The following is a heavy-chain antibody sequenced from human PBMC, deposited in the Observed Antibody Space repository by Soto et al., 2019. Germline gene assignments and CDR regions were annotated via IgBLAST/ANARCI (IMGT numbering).Heavy chain of an antibody. J-gene: IGHJ4*02. V-gene: IGHV3-66*01. CDR2: IQDGGSI. Sequence: EVLLEESGGGFVQPGGSLRLSCAASGFTVSNNYMTWVRQAPGKGLEWVAVIQDGGSISDADYGRDRFTISRDNSKNTVFLEMNNLRPEDTAVYFCGRGDGSGSNALGHWGQGTLVTVSS. CDR3: GRGDGSGSNALGH. D-gene: IGHD3-16*01. CDR1: GFTVSNNY.